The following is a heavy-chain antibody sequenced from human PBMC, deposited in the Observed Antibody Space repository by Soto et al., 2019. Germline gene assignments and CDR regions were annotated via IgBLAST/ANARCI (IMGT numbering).Heavy chain of an antibody. D-gene: IGHD2-21*02. CDR3: AKADILGDSPEY. Sequence: QVQLVESGGGVVQPGRSLRLSCAASGFTFSSYGMHWVRQAPGKGLEGVAVISYDGSKKYYADSVKGRFTISRDNSKNALYLQMNSLRAEDTAVYYCAKADILGDSPEYWGQGTLVTVSS. V-gene: IGHV3-30*18. CDR1: GFTFSSYG. J-gene: IGHJ4*02. CDR2: ISYDGSKK.